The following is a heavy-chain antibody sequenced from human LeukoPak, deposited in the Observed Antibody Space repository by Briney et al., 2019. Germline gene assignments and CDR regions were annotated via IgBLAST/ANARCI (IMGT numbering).Heavy chain of an antibody. Sequence: GESLKISCKVSGYSLRDYWIAWVRQMPGKGLEWMGIIFLGDSDTKYSPSFQGQVTMSADKSISTAYLQWNSLKPSDTAMYYCARQRNYDLYYYHMDVWGKGSTVTVSS. V-gene: IGHV5-51*01. CDR3: ARQRNYDLYYYHMDV. CDR2: IFLGDSDT. CDR1: GYSLRDYW. J-gene: IGHJ6*03. D-gene: IGHD1-7*01.